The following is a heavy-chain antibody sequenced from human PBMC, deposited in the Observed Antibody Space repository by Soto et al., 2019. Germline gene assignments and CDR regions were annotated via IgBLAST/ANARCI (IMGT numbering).Heavy chain of an antibody. CDR1: GYTFTSYA. D-gene: IGHD3-3*01. CDR2: INAGNGNT. CDR3: ARAGFWSGYYSRFFDP. J-gene: IGHJ5*02. V-gene: IGHV1-3*01. Sequence: ASVKVSCKASGYTFTSYAMHWVRQAPGQRLEWMGWINAGNGNTKYSQKFQGRVTITRDTSASTAYMELSSLRSEDTAVYYCARAGFWSGYYSRFFDPWGQGTLVTVSS.